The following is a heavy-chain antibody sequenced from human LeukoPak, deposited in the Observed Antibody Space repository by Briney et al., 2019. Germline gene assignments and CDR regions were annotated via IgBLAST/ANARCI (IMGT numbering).Heavy chain of an antibody. CDR3: ARGENVLLWFGELAPYYMDV. CDR2: INHSGST. Sequence: SETLSLTCTVSGGSISSYYWSWIRQPPGKGLGWIGEINHSGSTNYNPSLKSRVTISVDTSKNQFSLKLSSVTAADTAVYYCARGENVLLWFGELAPYYMDVWGKGTTVTVSS. J-gene: IGHJ6*03. V-gene: IGHV4-34*01. CDR1: GGSISSYY. D-gene: IGHD3-10*01.